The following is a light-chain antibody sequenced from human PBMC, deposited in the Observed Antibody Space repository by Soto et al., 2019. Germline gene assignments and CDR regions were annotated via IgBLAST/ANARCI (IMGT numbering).Light chain of an antibody. J-gene: IGLJ3*02. Sequence: QSALTQPPSASGSPGQSVTISCTGTSSDVGGYNYVSWYRQDPGKAPKLMIYEVSERPSGVPDRFSGSKSGNTASLTVSGRQAEDEAGYYCFSYAGSNGWVFGGGTKLTVL. CDR1: SSDVGGYNY. V-gene: IGLV2-8*01. CDR3: FSYAGSNGWV. CDR2: EVS.